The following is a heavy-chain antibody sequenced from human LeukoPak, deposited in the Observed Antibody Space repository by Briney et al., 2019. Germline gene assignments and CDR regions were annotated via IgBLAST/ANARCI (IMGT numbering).Heavy chain of an antibody. CDR3: AKDLFRIVVVMGTFDY. Sequence: GGSLRLSCAASGFTFSSYAMSWVHQAPGKGLEWVSAISGSGGSTYYADSVKGRFTISRDNSKNTLYLQMNSLRAEDTAVYYCAKDLFRIVVVMGTFDYWGQGTLVTVSS. J-gene: IGHJ4*02. CDR1: GFTFSSYA. V-gene: IGHV3-23*01. CDR2: ISGSGGST. D-gene: IGHD3-22*01.